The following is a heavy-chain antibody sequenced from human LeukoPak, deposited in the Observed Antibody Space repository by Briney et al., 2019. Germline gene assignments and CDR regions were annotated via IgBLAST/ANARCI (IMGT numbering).Heavy chain of an antibody. CDR2: ISAYNGST. CDR3: ARVGGYDYPYYYYGRDV. V-gene: IGHV1-18*01. J-gene: IGHJ6*04. D-gene: IGHD5-12*01. Sequence: ASVKVSCKASGYTFTSYGISWVRQAPGQGLEWMGWISAYNGSTNYAQKLQGRVTMTTDTSTSTAYMELRSLRSDDTAVYYCARVGGYDYPYYYYGRDVWGKGPTVTVSP. CDR1: GYTFTSYG.